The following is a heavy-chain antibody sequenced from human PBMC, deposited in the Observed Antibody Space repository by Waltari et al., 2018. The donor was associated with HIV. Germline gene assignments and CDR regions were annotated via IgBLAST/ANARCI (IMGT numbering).Heavy chain of an antibody. Sequence: QLQLQESGPGLVKPSETLSLTCTVSGGSISSSSYYWGWIRQPPGQGLEWIGSIYYSGGTYYNPSLKSRVTISVDTSKNQFSLKLSSVTAADTAVYYCARQRASVAGIYYFDYWGQGTLVTVSS. CDR2: IYYSGGT. CDR1: GGSISSSSYY. V-gene: IGHV4-39*01. J-gene: IGHJ4*02. CDR3: ARQRASVAGIYYFDY. D-gene: IGHD6-19*01.